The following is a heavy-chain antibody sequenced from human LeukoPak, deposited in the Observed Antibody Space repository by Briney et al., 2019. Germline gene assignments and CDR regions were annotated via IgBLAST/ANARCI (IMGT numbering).Heavy chain of an antibody. Sequence: PGGSLRLSCAASGFTFSSYAMHWVRQAPGKGLEWVAVISYDGSNKYYADSVKGRFTISRDNSKNTLYLQMNSLRAEDTAVYYCARDPAPSIAVAGTLDYWGQGTLVTVSS. CDR2: ISYDGSNK. CDR3: ARDPAPSIAVAGTLDY. D-gene: IGHD6-19*01. V-gene: IGHV3-30-3*01. CDR1: GFTFSSYA. J-gene: IGHJ4*02.